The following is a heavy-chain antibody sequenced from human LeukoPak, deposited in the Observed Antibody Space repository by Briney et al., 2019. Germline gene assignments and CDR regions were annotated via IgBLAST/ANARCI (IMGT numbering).Heavy chain of an antibody. J-gene: IGHJ4*02. CDR2: ISYDGSNK. Sequence: GGSLRLSCAASGFTFSSYAMHWVRQAPGKGLEWVAVISYDGSNKYYADSVKGRFTISRDKSKNTLYLQMNSLRAEDTAVYYCARDSSGEGYFDYWGQGTLVTVSS. CDR1: GFTFSSYA. V-gene: IGHV3-30-3*01. CDR3: ARDSSGEGYFDY. D-gene: IGHD3-22*01.